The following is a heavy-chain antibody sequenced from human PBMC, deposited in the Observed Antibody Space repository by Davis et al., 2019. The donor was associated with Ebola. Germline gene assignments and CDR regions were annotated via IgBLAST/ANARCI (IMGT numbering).Heavy chain of an antibody. J-gene: IGHJ4*02. CDR1: GITFSSYG. Sequence: PGGSLRLSCAASGITFSSYGIHWVRQAPGKGLEWVAVISYDGSKKYYADSVKGRFTISRDNSKNTLYLQMNSLRAEDTAVYYCAKDATVTLDYWGQGTLVTVSS. CDR2: ISYDGSKK. D-gene: IGHD4-17*01. CDR3: AKDATVTLDY. V-gene: IGHV3-30*18.